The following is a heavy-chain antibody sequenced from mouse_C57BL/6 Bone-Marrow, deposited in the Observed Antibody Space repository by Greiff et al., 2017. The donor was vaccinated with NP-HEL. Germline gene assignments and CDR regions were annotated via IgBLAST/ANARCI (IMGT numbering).Heavy chain of an antibody. V-gene: IGHV7-1*01. CDR3: ARDAGYGYEWYFDV. CDR2: SRNKANDYTT. D-gene: IGHD2-2*01. J-gene: IGHJ1*03. CDR1: GFTFSDFY. Sequence: EVKVVESGGGLVQSGRSLRLSCATSGFTFSDFYMEWVRQAPGKGLEWIAASRNKANDYTTEYSASVKGRFIVSRDTSQSILYLQMNALRAEDTAIYYCARDAGYGYEWYFDVWGTGTTVTVSS.